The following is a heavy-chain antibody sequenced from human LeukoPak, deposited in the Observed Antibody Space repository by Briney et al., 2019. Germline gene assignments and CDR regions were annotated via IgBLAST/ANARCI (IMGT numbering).Heavy chain of an antibody. D-gene: IGHD3-22*01. CDR2: IIPIFGTA. CDR3: AREGSYYDSSGYSIGGFDY. J-gene: IGHJ4*02. V-gene: IGHV1-69*06. CDR1: GGTFSSYA. Sequence: ASVEVSCKASGGTFSSYAISWVRQAPGQGLEWMGGIIPIFGTANYAQKFQGRVTITADKSTSTAYMELSSLRSEDTAVYYCAREGSYYDSSGYSIGGFDYWGQGTLVTVSS.